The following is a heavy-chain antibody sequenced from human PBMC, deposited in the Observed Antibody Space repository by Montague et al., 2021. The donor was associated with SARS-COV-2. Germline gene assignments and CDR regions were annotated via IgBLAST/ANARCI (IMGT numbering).Heavy chain of an antibody. J-gene: IGHJ4*02. CDR1: GGSFSGYC. D-gene: IGHD4-23*01. CDR3: ARWDPQTLTLIGLRGKSAFDY. CDR2: INHSGTT. V-gene: IGHV4-34*01. Sequence: SETLSLTCAVYGGSFSGYCWTWIRQSPGKGLEWIAEINHSGTTNYNFNPSLRSRVTISVDTSKSQFSLKLSSVTAADTGVYYCARWDPQTLTLIGLRGKSAFDYWGQGTLVTVSS.